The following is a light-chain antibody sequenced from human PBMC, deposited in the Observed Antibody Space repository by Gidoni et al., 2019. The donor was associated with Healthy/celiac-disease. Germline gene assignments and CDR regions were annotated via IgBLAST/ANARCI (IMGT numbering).Light chain of an antibody. V-gene: IGLV1-40*01. CDR1: SSNIGAGYD. CDR3: QSYDSSLSGWV. CDR2: GNS. Sequence: QSVLTQPHSVSGAPGQRVTISCTGSSSNIGAGYDVHWYQQLPGTAPKLLIYGNSNRPSGVPDRFSGSKSGTSASLAITGLQAEDEADYSCQSYDSSLSGWVFGGGTKLTVL. J-gene: IGLJ3*02.